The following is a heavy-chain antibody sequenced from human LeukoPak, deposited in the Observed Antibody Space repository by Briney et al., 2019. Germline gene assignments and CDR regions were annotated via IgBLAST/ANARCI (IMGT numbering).Heavy chain of an antibody. CDR1: GGSISSYY. D-gene: IGHD6-13*01. J-gene: IGHJ4*02. Sequence: SETLSLTCTVSGGSISSYYWSWIRQLPGKGLEWIGYIYYSGSTNYNPSLKSRVTISVETSKNEFSLKLRSVTAADTAVYYCARVTGYRIEDYFDYWGQGTLVTVSS. CDR3: ARVTGYRIEDYFDY. V-gene: IGHV4-59*01. CDR2: IYYSGST.